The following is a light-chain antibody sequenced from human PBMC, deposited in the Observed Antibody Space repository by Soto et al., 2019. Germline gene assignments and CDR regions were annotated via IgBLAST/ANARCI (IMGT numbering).Light chain of an antibody. Sequence: DIQLTQSPSSLSATVGDRVTITCQASQDIRKYLNWYQQKPGKAPKLLIYDASNRETGVPSRFSGRGSGTDFSLSIDSLQPEYIASSYCQQYDHPPYTFGQGTTLEIK. V-gene: IGKV1-33*01. CDR1: QDIRKY. J-gene: IGKJ2*01. CDR3: QQYDHPPYT. CDR2: DAS.